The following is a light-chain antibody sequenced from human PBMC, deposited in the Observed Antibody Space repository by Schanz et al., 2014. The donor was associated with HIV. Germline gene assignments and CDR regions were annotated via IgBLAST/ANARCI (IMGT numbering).Light chain of an antibody. J-gene: IGLJ1*01. V-gene: IGLV2-14*03. CDR3: SSFSTSDTPI. CDR2: DVS. Sequence: QSALTQPASVSASPGQSITISCTGISSDVGGFYSVSWYQQHPGKAPKLMIFDVSNRPSGVANRFSGSKSGNTASLTISGLQAADEADYYCSSFSTSDTPIFGTGTKLTVL. CDR1: SSDVGGFYS.